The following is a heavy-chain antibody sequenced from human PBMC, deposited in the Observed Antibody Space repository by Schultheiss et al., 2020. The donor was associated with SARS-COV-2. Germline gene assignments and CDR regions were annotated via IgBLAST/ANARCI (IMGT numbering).Heavy chain of an antibody. CDR2: ISGSGGST. Sequence: GGSLRLSCAASGFTFSSYAMSWVRQAPGKGLEWVSAISGSGGSTYYADSVKGRFTISRDNSKNTLYLQMNSLRAEDTAVYYCAKDEGWGCSSTSCFYFDYWGQGTLVTVSS. V-gene: IGHV3-23*01. J-gene: IGHJ4*02. D-gene: IGHD2-2*01. CDR1: GFTFSSYA. CDR3: AKDEGWGCSSTSCFYFDY.